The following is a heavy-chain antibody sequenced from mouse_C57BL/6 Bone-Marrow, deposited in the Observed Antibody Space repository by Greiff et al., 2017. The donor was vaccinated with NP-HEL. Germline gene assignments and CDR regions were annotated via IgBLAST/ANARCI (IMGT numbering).Heavy chain of an antibody. V-gene: IGHV1-22*01. CDR1: GYTFTDYN. Sequence: VQLQQSGPELVKPGASVKMSCKASGYTFTDYNMHWVKQSHGKSLEWIGYINPNNGGTSYNQKFKGKATLTVNKSSSTAYMELRSLTSEDSAVYYCARSHSITTVVPDYWGQGTSVTVSS. D-gene: IGHD1-1*01. J-gene: IGHJ4*01. CDR3: ARSHSITTVVPDY. CDR2: INPNNGGT.